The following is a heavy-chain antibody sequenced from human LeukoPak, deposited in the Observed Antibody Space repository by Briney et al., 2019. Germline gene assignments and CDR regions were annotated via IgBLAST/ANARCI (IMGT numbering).Heavy chain of an antibody. V-gene: IGHV4-59*01. Sequence: SETLSLTCAVYGGSFSGYYWSWIRQPPGKGLEWIGYIYYSGSTNYNPSLKSRVTISVDTSKNQFSLKLSSVTAADTAVYYCARDGNSRGNYYGMDVWGQGTTVTVSS. CDR1: GGSFSGYY. J-gene: IGHJ6*02. CDR2: IYYSGST. D-gene: IGHD2/OR15-2a*01. CDR3: ARDGNSRGNYYGMDV.